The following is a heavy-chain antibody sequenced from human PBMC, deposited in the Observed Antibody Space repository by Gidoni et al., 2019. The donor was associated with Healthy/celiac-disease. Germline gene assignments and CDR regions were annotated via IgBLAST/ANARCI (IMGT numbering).Heavy chain of an antibody. CDR2: ISWDGGST. V-gene: IGHV3-43*01. CDR3: AKDIWELELLGGLDY. D-gene: IGHD1-7*01. CDR1: GLPFDDYT. J-gene: IGHJ4*02. Sequence: EVQLVESGGVVVQPGGSLRLSCAASGLPFDDYTMHWVRQAPGKGLEWVSLISWDGGSTYYADSVKGRFTISRDNSKNSLYLQMNSLRTEDTALYYCAKDIWELELLGGLDYWGQGTLVTVSS.